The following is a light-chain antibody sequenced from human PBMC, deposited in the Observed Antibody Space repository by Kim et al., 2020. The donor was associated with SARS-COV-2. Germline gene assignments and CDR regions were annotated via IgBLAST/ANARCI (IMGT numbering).Light chain of an antibody. V-gene: IGKV3-11*01. J-gene: IGKJ4*01. CDR3: HQPSNSPLT. CDR1: QSVSSY. CDR2: EAS. Sequence: LSPGVLSTPSCRASQSVSSYLTCYQQTPGQPPSLLIYEASNASTVIPAWFSRSGSAPFFSLTISIIDPEDFAVYYFHQPSNSPLTFGGVTKVDIK.